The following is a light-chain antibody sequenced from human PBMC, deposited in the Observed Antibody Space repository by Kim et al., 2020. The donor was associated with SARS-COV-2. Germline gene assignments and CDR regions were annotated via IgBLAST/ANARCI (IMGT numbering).Light chain of an antibody. J-gene: IGKJ5*01. CDR1: QSLVSSDGHTY. CDR2: KVS. CDR3: MQGTHWPPGNT. V-gene: IGKV2-30*01. Sequence: SISCRSSQSLVSSDGHTYLYVLHQRPGQSPRRRVYKVSNRDSGVPERFSGSRSGTDFTLKISRVEAEDVGVYYCMQGTHWPPGNTFGQGTRLEIK.